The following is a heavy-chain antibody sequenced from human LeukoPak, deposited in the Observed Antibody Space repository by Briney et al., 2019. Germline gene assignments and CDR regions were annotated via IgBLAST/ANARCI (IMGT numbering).Heavy chain of an antibody. V-gene: IGHV3-33*01. CDR1: GFTFSSYG. D-gene: IGHD4-17*01. CDR2: IWYDGSNK. CDR3: VGVAPYGDYEDY. J-gene: IGHJ4*02. Sequence: GRSLRLSCAASGFTFSSYGMHWVRQAPAKGLEWVAVIWYDGSNKYYADSVKGRFTISRDNSKNTLYLQMNSLRAEDTAVYYCVGVAPYGDYEDYWGQGTLVTVSS.